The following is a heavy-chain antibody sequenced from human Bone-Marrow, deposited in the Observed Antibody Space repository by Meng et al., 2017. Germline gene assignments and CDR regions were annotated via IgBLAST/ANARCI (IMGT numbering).Heavy chain of an antibody. CDR1: GGCISSRNW. V-gene: IGHV4-4*02. Sequence: QVQLQESGPGLVKPSGSLSLTCAEAGGCISSRNWESWVRQPPGKGLEWIGEIYHSRSTNYNPSLQSRVTISVDKSKNQYSLKLSSVTAADTAVYYCARAGGNRDEGGTYYYDSSGYFPFSIDYWGQGTLVTVSS. J-gene: IGHJ4*02. CDR3: ARAGGNRDEGGTYYYDSSGYFPFSIDY. CDR2: IYHSRST. D-gene: IGHD3-22*01.